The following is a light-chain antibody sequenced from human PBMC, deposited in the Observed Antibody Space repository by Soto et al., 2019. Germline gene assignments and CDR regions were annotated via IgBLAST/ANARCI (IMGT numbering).Light chain of an antibody. Sequence: ENVLTQSPGTLSLSPGERTTLSCRASQSVSSNLAWYQQKPGKAPRLLIYGASTRATGIPARFSGSGSGTEFTLNIGSLQSEDFAVYYCQQYNNWPPTRTCGQGTKVDIK. CDR3: QQYNNWPPTRT. CDR1: QSVSSN. CDR2: GAS. J-gene: IGKJ1*01. V-gene: IGKV3-15*01.